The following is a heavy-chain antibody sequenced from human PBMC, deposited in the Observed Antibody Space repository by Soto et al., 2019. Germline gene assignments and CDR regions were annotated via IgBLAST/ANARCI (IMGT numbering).Heavy chain of an antibody. CDR1: GGSISSGGYY. CDR3: ARMVLGYCSSTSCFDY. Sequence: QVQLQESGPGLVKPSQTLSLTCTVSGGSISSGGYYWSWIRQHPGKGLEWIGYIYYSGSTYYNPSLKSRVTISVDTSKNQFSLKLSSVTAADTAVYYCARMVLGYCSSTSCFDYWGQGTLVTVSS. CDR2: IYYSGST. D-gene: IGHD2-2*01. V-gene: IGHV4-31*03. J-gene: IGHJ4*02.